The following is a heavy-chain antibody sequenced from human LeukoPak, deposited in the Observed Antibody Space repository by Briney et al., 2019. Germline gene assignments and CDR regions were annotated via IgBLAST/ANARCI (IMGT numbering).Heavy chain of an antibody. Sequence: GESLKISCKGSGYSFTSYWIGWVRQMPGKGLEWMGIIYPGDSDTRYSPSFQGQVTISADKSISTAYLQWSSLKASDTTMYYCARPQTKYCSGGSCPFDPWGQGTLVTVSS. CDR1: GYSFTSYW. D-gene: IGHD2-15*01. CDR3: ARPQTKYCSGGSCPFDP. V-gene: IGHV5-51*01. CDR2: IYPGDSDT. J-gene: IGHJ5*02.